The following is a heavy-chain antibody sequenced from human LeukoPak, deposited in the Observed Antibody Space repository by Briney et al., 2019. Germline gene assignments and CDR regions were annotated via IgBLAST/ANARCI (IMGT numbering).Heavy chain of an antibody. Sequence: GGSLRLSCAASGFTFSSYSMNWVRQAPGKWLEWVSSISSSSSYIYYADSVKGRFTISRDNAKNSLYLQMNSLRAEDTAVYHCARDFGDYYDSSGPKQPSFDYWGQGTLVTVSS. D-gene: IGHD3-22*01. J-gene: IGHJ4*02. CDR3: ARDFGDYYDSSGPKQPSFDY. V-gene: IGHV3-21*01. CDR1: GFTFSSYS. CDR2: ISSSSSYI.